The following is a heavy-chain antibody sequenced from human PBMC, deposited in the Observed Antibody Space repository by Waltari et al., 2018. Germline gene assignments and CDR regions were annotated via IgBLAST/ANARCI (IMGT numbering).Heavy chain of an antibody. CDR1: GGSFSAYS. D-gene: IGHD3-22*01. Sequence: QVQLQPWGAGLLKPSETLSLTCAVYGGSFSAYSWPWIRQPPGMGLEWMGEIKHTGTTNYNPSLKSRVTMTVDTSKSQISLNLRSVTAADTAVYYCARPLPVAGYYWDLWAQGTLVTVSS. CDR2: IKHTGTT. CDR3: ARPLPVAGYYWDL. J-gene: IGHJ5*02. V-gene: IGHV4-34*01.